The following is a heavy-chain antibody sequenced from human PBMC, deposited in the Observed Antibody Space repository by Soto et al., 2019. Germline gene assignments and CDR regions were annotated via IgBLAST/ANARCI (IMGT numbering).Heavy chain of an antibody. D-gene: IGHD3-3*01. Sequence: PGGSLRLSCAASGFTFSSYWMSWVRKAPGKGLEWVANIKQDGSEKYYVDSVKGRFTISRDNAKNSLYLQMNSLRAEDTAVYYCARESLSGPDAFDIWGQGTMVTVSS. V-gene: IGHV3-7*03. CDR2: IKQDGSEK. CDR3: ARESLSGPDAFDI. CDR1: GFTFSSYW. J-gene: IGHJ3*02.